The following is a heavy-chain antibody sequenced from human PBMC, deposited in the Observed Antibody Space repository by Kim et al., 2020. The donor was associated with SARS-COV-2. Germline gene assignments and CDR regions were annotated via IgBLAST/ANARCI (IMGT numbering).Heavy chain of an antibody. CDR3: AREQTAGFYNY. CDR2: INHSGGKT. CDR1: GYIFTSYH. Sequence: ASVKVSCKASGYIFTSYHMHWVRQAPGQGLEWMGIINHSGGKTYYAQKLQGRITVTTDTSANTVYMQLSSLTSEDTAMYYCAREQTAGFYNYWGQGTLVTVSS. D-gene: IGHD3-9*01. V-gene: IGHV1-46*04. J-gene: IGHJ4*02.